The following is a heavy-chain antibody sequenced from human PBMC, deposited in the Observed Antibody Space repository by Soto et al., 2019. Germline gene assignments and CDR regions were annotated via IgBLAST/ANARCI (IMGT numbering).Heavy chain of an antibody. D-gene: IGHD1-7*01. CDR2: IIPIFGTA. CDR3: ARSLHNWNSSKGEFGI. CDR1: GGTFSSYA. J-gene: IGHJ3*02. V-gene: IGHV1-69*13. Sequence: SVKVSCKASGGTFSSYAISWVRQAPGQGLEWMGGIIPIFGTANYAQKFQGRVTITADESTSTAYMELSSLRSEDTAVYYCARSLHNWNSSKGEFGIWGQGTMVTVSS.